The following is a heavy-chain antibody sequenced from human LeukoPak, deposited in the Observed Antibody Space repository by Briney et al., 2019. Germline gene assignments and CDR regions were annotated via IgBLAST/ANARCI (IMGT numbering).Heavy chain of an antibody. CDR1: GFTLSTYT. Sequence: PGGSLRLSCAASGFTLSTYTMNWVRQAPGKGLEWVSSISSSSNYIYYADSVKGRFTISRDDAKNSLSLQMNSLRAEDTAVYYCARSGIKMVRGVIIKSPYHMDVWGKGTTATVSS. J-gene: IGHJ6*03. D-gene: IGHD3-10*01. V-gene: IGHV3-21*01. CDR2: ISSSSNYI. CDR3: ARSGIKMVRGVIIKSPYHMDV.